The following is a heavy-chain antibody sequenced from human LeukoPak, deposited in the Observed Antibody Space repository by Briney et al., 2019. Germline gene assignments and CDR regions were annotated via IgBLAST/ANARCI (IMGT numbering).Heavy chain of an antibody. Sequence: GGSLRLSCAASGFTLSSYAMSWVRQAPGKGLEWVSAISGSGGSTYYADSVKGRFTISRDNSKNTLYLQMNSLRAEDTAVYYCAKSAHYDILTGYLYYYYMDVWGKGTTVTVSS. J-gene: IGHJ6*03. V-gene: IGHV3-23*01. CDR3: AKSAHYDILTGYLYYYYMDV. CDR1: GFTLSSYA. D-gene: IGHD3-9*01. CDR2: ISGSGGST.